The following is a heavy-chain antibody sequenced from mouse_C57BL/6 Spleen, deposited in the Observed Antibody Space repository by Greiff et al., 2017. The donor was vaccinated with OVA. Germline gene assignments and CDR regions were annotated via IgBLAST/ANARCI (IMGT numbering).Heavy chain of an antibody. CDR2: INPGSGGT. CDR1: GYAFTNYL. V-gene: IGHV1-54*01. J-gene: IGHJ4*01. D-gene: IGHD1-1*01. Sequence: QVQLKQSGAELVRPGTSVKVSCKASGYAFTNYLIEWVKQRPGQGLEWIGVINPGSGGTNYNEKFKGKATLTADKSSSTAYMQLSSLTSEDSAVYFCARDGSLYAMDYWGQGTSVTVSS. CDR3: ARDGSLYAMDY.